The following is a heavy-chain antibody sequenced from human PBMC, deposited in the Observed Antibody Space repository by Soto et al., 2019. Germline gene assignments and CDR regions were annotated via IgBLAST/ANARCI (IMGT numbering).Heavy chain of an antibody. CDR2: IYYSGST. J-gene: IGHJ6*02. CDR1: GGSISSGDYY. D-gene: IGHD2-2*01. CDR3: AREEICSSTSCYYYYYGMDV. V-gene: IGHV4-30-4*01. Sequence: QVQLQESGPGLVKPSQTLSLTCTVSGGSISSGDYYWSWIRQPPGKGLEWIGYIYYSGSTYYNPSLKSRVTISVDTSKHQFSLKLSSVTAADTAVYYCAREEICSSTSCYYYYYGMDVWGQGTTVTVSS.